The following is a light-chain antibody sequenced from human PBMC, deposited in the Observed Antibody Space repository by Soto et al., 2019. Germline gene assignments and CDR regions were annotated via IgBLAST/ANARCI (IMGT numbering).Light chain of an antibody. CDR3: QQRSNWPLT. CDR1: QSVGSY. CDR2: DAS. J-gene: IGKJ4*01. Sequence: EVVLTQSPATLPLSPGESATLSCRASQSVGSYLAWYRQKPGQAPRLLIYDASNRAAGIHARFSGSGSGTDFTLTISSLEPEDFAVYYCQQRSNWPLTFGGGTKVDIK. V-gene: IGKV3-11*01.